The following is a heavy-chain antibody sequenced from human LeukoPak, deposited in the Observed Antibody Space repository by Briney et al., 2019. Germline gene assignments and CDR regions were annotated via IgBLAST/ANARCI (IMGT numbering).Heavy chain of an antibody. CDR3: ARGGYCSGGSCYSKARAH. V-gene: IGHV1-8*01. J-gene: IGHJ4*02. Sequence: GASVKVSCKASGYTFTSYDINWVRQATGQGLEWMGWMNPNSGNTGYAQKFQGRVTMTRNTSISTAYMELSSLRSEDTAVYYCARGGYCSGGSCYSKARAHGGQGTLVTVSS. CDR1: GYTFTSYD. CDR2: MNPNSGNT. D-gene: IGHD2-15*01.